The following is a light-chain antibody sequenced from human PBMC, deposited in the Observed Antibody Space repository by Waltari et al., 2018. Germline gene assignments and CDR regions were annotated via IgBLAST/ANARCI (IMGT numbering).Light chain of an antibody. Sequence: QLVVTQSPSASASLGASVKLTCTQRRGPSNNILAWLQQRPEKGPRYLMKVNSDGSHIRGAEIPDRFSGSSSGAERYLTISSLQSEDEADYYCQTGGHGTWVFGGGTKLTVL. CDR1: RGPSNNI. J-gene: IGLJ3*02. CDR3: QTGGHGTWV. CDR2: VNSDGSH. V-gene: IGLV4-69*01.